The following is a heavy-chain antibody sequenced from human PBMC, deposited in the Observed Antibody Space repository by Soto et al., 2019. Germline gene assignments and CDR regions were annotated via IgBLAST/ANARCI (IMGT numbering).Heavy chain of an antibody. J-gene: IGHJ6*02. CDR2: IRAYNGDT. D-gene: IGHD6-25*01. V-gene: IGHV1-18*01. CDR1: GYIFTTYI. Sequence: QVQLVQSGAEVKKPGASLKVSCKASGYIFTTYIITWVRQAPGQGHEWMGWIRAYNGDTTYPQKVQGRVTMTMETSTSTAYMELRSLRSDDTAVYYCARIAAESDFAMDVWGQGTTVTVSS. CDR3: ARIAAESDFAMDV.